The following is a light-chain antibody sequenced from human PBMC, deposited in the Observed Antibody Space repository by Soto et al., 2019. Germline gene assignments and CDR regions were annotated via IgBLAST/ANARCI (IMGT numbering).Light chain of an antibody. J-gene: IGKJ5*01. CDR2: AAS. Sequence: DIQMTQSPSSLSASVGDGVTITCRASQSIASYLNWYQQKPGKAPKFLIYAASSLQSGVPSRFSGSGSGTDFTLTISSLQPEDFATYFCQQSYSTPITCGQGTRLENK. V-gene: IGKV1-39*01. CDR3: QQSYSTPIT. CDR1: QSIASY.